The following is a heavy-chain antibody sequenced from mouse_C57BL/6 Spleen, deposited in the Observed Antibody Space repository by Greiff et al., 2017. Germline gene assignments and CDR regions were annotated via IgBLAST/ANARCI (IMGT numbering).Heavy chain of an antibody. J-gene: IGHJ2*01. CDR2: IDPSDSET. CDR3: AREGLRHYFDY. CDR1: GYTFTSYW. Sequence: QVQLQQPGAELVRPGSSVKLSCKASGYTFTSYWMHWVKQRPIQGLEWIGNIDPSDSETHYNQKFKDKATLTVDKSSSTAYMQLSSLTSEDSAVYYCAREGLRHYFDYWGQGTTLTVSS. D-gene: IGHD2-4*01. V-gene: IGHV1-52*01.